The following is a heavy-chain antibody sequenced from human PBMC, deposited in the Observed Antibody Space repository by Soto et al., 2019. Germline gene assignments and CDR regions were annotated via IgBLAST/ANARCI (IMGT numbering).Heavy chain of an antibody. Sequence: EVQLVESGGGLVQPGRSLRLSCAVSGFTFDDYAMHWVRQAPGKGLEWVSGITWNGGRVGYADSVKGRFTISRDNAANSLYLLMTTLKPEDTAVSYCTRVAPTHLIGYSGWFGPWGQGNLVTFSS. V-gene: IGHV3-9*01. CDR1: GFTFDDYA. CDR2: ITWNGGRV. J-gene: IGHJ5*02. CDR3: TRVAPTHLIGYSGWFGP. D-gene: IGHD3-9*01.